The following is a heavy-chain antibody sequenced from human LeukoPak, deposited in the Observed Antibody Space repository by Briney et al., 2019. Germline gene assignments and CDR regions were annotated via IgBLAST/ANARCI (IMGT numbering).Heavy chain of an antibody. CDR1: GFTFSGYW. D-gene: IGHD3-3*01. J-gene: IGHJ3*02. V-gene: IGHV3-74*01. CDR3: ARDLEGGPFDI. Sequence: GGSLRFSCAASGFTFSGYWMHWVRQAPGKGLVWVSRINTDGSTASYADSVKGRFTISRDNAKNTLYVQMNSLRAEDTAVYYCARDLEGGPFDIWGQGTMVTVSS. CDR2: INTDGSTA.